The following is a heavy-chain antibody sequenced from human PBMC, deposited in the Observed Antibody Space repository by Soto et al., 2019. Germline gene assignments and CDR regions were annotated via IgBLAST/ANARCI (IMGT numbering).Heavy chain of an antibody. J-gene: IGHJ6*02. Sequence: SGPTLVNPTQTLTLTCTFSGFSLSTSGVAVGWIRQAPRKAPEWLAFIFWDDDKRYSPSLENRLTVTKDTSKNQVVLTMTNMDPVDTATYYCARMVAAGMYYYYSMDVWGQGTTVTVSS. D-gene: IGHD2-15*01. V-gene: IGHV2-5*02. CDR2: IFWDDDK. CDR1: GFSLSTSGVA. CDR3: ARMVAAGMYYYYSMDV.